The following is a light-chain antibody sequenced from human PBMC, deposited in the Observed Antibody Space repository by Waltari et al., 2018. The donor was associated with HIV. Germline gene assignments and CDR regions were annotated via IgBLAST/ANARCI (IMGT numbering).Light chain of an antibody. J-gene: IGLJ3*02. Sequence: QSALTQPASVSGSPGQSITISCTGTSSDVGGYNYVSWYQQHPGKAPKLMIYDVSNPPSGVANRFSGPKSGNTASLTVSGLQAEDEADYYCSSYTSSSPWVFGGGTKLTVL. CDR2: DVS. CDR1: SSDVGGYNY. V-gene: IGLV2-14*03. CDR3: SSYTSSSPWV.